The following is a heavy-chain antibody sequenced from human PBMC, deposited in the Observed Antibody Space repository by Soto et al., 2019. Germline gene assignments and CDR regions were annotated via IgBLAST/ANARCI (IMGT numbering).Heavy chain of an antibody. CDR2: IWYDGDNK. Sequence: QVQLVESGGGVVQPGRSLRLSCVASGFTFRTYGMHWVRQAPGKGLEWVALIWYDGDNKWYADSVKGRFTISRDNSNNTLHLQINSLRAEDTAVYYGARDRGFGEPSDYWGQGTLVSVSS. CDR1: GFTFRTYG. V-gene: IGHV3-33*01. CDR3: ARDRGFGEPSDY. D-gene: IGHD3-10*01. J-gene: IGHJ4*02.